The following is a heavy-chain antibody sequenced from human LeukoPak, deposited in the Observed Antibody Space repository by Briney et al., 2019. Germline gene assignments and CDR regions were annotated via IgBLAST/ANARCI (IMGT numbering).Heavy chain of an antibody. CDR1: GFTFSSYA. V-gene: IGHV3-64*01. Sequence: GGSLRLSCAASGFTFSSYAMHWVRQAPGKGLEYVSTISSNGGSTYYANSVKGKFTISRDNSKNTVYMYMGSLRAEDMAVYYCARQYYDSSGYYYYYMDVWGKGTTVTVSS. CDR2: ISSNGGST. CDR3: ARQYYDSSGYYYYYMDV. D-gene: IGHD3-22*01. J-gene: IGHJ6*03.